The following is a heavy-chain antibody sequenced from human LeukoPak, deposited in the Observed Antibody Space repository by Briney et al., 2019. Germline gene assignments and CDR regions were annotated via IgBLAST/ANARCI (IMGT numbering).Heavy chain of an antibody. CDR1: GGSISSSSYY. Sequence: NPSETLSLTCTVSGGSISSSSYYWGWIRQPPGKGLEWIGSTYYSGSTYYNPSLKSRVTISVDTSKNQFSLKLSSVTAADTAVYYCARNGPTAAGAFDSWGQGTLVTVSS. CDR3: ARNGPTAAGAFDS. CDR2: TYYSGST. V-gene: IGHV4-39*07. J-gene: IGHJ3*02. D-gene: IGHD6-13*01.